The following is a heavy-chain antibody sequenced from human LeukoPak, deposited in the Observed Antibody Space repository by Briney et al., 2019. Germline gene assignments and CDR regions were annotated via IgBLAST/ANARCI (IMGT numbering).Heavy chain of an antibody. CDR3: ARDRYCSSTSCAPSGWFDP. J-gene: IGHJ5*02. CDR1: GYTFTSYA. V-gene: IGHV1-3*01. D-gene: IGHD2-2*01. Sequence: ASVKVSCKASGYTFTSYAMHWVRQAPGQRLEWMGWINAGNGNTKYSQKLQGRVTITRDTSASTAYMELSSLRSEDTAVYYCARDRYCSSTSCAPSGWFDPWGQGTLVTVSS. CDR2: INAGNGNT.